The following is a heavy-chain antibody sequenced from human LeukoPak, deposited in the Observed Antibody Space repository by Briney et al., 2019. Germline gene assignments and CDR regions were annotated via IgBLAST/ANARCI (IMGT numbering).Heavy chain of an antibody. D-gene: IGHD1-14*01. V-gene: IGHV3-48*01. CDR3: ARDPEDWFDP. CDR2: ISSSSSTI. J-gene: IGHJ5*02. CDR1: GFTFSTYS. Sequence: GGSLRLSCAASGFTFSTYSMNWVRQAPGKGPEWVSYISSSSSTIYYADSVKGRFTISRDNANNSLSLQMNTLRAEDTAVYYCARDPEDWFDPWGQGTLVTVSS.